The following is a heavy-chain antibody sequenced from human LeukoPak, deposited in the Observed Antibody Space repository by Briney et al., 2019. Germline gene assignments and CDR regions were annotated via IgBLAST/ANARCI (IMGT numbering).Heavy chain of an antibody. D-gene: IGHD4-11*01. CDR2: ISSSSSYI. J-gene: IGHJ4*02. Sequence: PVGSLRLSCAASGFTFSSYSMNWVRQAPGKGLEWVSSISSSSSYIYYADSVKGRFTISRDDAKNSLYLQMNSLRAEDTAVYYCARAPSAVRTVHYWGQGTLVTVSS. CDR1: GFTFSSYS. CDR3: ARAPSAVRTVHY. V-gene: IGHV3-21*01.